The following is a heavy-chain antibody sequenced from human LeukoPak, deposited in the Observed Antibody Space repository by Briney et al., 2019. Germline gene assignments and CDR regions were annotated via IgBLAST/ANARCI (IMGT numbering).Heavy chain of an antibody. D-gene: IGHD4-11*01. CDR1: GFTFSSYN. J-gene: IGHJ5*01. V-gene: IGHV3-7*01. CDR3: ARAFVTISLIPKWFDS. Sequence: GGSLRLSCAASGFTFSSYNMNWVRQAPGKGLEWVANIKQDGSVRYYVDSVKGRFTISRDNAKNSLYLQMNSLRAEDTAVYYCARAFVTISLIPKWFDSWGQGTLVTVSS. CDR2: IKQDGSVR.